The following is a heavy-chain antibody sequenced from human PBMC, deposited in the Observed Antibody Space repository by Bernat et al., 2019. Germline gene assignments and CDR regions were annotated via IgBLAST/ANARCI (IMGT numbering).Heavy chain of an antibody. CDR3: ARLGVVVPAAIDSSSWYRGLYWYFDL. V-gene: IGHV4-39*01. CDR1: GGSISSSSYY. CDR2: IYYSGST. Sequence: QLQLQESGPGLVKPSETLSLTCTVSGGSISSSSYYWGWIRQPPGKGLEWIGSIYYSGSTYYNPSLKSRVTISVDTSKNQFSLKLSSVTAADTAVYYCARLGVVVPAAIDSSSWYRGLYWYFDLWGRGTLVTVSS. J-gene: IGHJ2*01. D-gene: IGHD2-2*02.